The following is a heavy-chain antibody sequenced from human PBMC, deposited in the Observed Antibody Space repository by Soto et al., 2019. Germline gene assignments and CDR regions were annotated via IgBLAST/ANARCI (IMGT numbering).Heavy chain of an antibody. D-gene: IGHD3-16*01. V-gene: IGHV1-18*01. J-gene: IGHJ4*02. Sequence: QVQLVQSGAEVKKPGASVKVSCKASGYTFTSYGISWVRQAPGQGLEWMGWISAYNGNTNYAQKLQGRVTMTTGTNTRKAYMELMSLKSDKTSVCCCAGGNNVIDSWGQGTLGSVAS. CDR1: GYTFTSYG. CDR2: ISAYNGNT. CDR3: AGGNNVIDS.